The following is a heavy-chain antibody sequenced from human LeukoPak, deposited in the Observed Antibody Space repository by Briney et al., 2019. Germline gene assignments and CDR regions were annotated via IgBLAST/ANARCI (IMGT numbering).Heavy chain of an antibody. Sequence: GESLKISCKGSGYSFTSYWIGWVRQMPGKGREWMGIIYPGDSDTRYSPSFQGQVTISADKSISTAYLQWSSLKASDTAMYYCARLEAPYYYDSSGYYQSYNWFDPWGQGTLVTVSS. CDR2: IYPGDSDT. CDR3: ARLEAPYYYDSSGYYQSYNWFDP. D-gene: IGHD3-22*01. J-gene: IGHJ5*02. CDR1: GYSFTSYW. V-gene: IGHV5-51*01.